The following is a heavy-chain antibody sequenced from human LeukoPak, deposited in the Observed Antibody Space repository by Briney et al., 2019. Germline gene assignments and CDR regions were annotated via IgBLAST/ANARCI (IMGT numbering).Heavy chain of an antibody. J-gene: IGHJ4*02. D-gene: IGHD6-6*01. CDR2: MNPNSGNT. Sequence: GASVKVSCKASGYAFTSYDINWVRQATGQGLEWMGWMNPNSGNTGYAQKFQGRVTITRNTSISTAYMELSSLRSEDTAVYYCARAKQLGHFDYWGQGTLVTVSS. CDR1: GYAFTSYD. CDR3: ARAKQLGHFDY. V-gene: IGHV1-8*03.